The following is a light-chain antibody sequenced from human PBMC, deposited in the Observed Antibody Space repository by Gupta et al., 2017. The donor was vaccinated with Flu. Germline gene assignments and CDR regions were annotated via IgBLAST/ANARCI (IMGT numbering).Light chain of an antibody. J-gene: IGLJ1*01. CDR2: SND. CDR3: AAGDDSLNGQV. Sequence: RGTNSCSGSSSNIGRNNANWYQPLPGPAPKLIMYSNDNRQSGVPDRFSGSKSDTSASMAISGLQAEDEADYYCAAGDDSLNGQVFGTGTKVTVL. V-gene: IGLV1-44*01. CDR1: SSNIGRNN.